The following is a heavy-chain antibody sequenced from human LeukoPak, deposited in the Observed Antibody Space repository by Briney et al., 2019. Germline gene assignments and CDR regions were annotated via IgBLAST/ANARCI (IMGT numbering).Heavy chain of an antibody. CDR2: ISGSGGST. CDR3: AKDPLPYYYGSGSYCDY. CDR1: GFTFSSYA. Sequence: PGRSLRLSCAASGFTFSSYAMSWVRQAPGKGLEWVSAISGSGGSTYYADSVKGRFTISRDNSKNTLYLQMNSLRAEDTAVYYCAKDPLPYYYGSGSYCDYWGQGTLVTVSS. V-gene: IGHV3-23*01. J-gene: IGHJ4*02. D-gene: IGHD3-10*01.